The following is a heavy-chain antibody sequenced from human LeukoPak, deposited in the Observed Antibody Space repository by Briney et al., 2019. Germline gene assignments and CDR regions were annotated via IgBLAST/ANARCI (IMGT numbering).Heavy chain of an antibody. CDR1: GFTFSSYS. J-gene: IGHJ4*02. D-gene: IGHD3-10*01. V-gene: IGHV3-23*01. CDR3: ASRGCYGSGKY. CDR2: ISGSGGST. Sequence: QPGGSLRLSCAASGFTFSSYSMSWVSQAPGKGLEWVSAISGSGGSTYYADSGEGRFTISRENSKSTLYLQMDSLRAEETGVYYCASRGCYGSGKYWGQGTLVTVSS.